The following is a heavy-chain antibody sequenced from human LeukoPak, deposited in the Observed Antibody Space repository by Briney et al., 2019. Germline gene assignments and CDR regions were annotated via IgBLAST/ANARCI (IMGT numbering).Heavy chain of an antibody. CDR3: AKDRCSNGIGCYYYYMDV. Sequence: PGGSLRLSCAASGFTFSSYGMHWVRQAPGKGLEWVAYIQYDGSNEKYAHSVKGRFRICRDSSKNILYLQMNSLRAEDTAVYYCAKDRCSNGIGCYYYYMDVWGKGTTVTISS. D-gene: IGHD2-8*01. CDR2: IQYDGSNE. CDR1: GFTFSSYG. J-gene: IGHJ6*03. V-gene: IGHV3-30*02.